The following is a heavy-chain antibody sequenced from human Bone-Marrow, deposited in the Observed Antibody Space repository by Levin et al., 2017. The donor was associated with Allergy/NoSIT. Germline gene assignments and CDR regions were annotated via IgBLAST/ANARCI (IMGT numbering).Heavy chain of an antibody. CDR2: IRGKAKNYET. CDR3: TRNRGVVYYGSGEGDKSYYYYYMDV. Sequence: PGGSLRLSCVASGLTFSVSVIHWVRQASGKGLEWIGRIRGKAKNYETAYAASVKGRFSISRDDSRDTAYLQMNSLEIEDTAVYFCTRNRGVVYYGSGEGDKSYYYYYMDVWGKGTTVTVSS. CDR1: GLTFSVSV. V-gene: IGHV3-73*01. D-gene: IGHD3-10*01. J-gene: IGHJ6*03.